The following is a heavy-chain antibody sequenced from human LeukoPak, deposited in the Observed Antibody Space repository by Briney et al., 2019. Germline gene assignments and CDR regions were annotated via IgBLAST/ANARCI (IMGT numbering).Heavy chain of an antibody. D-gene: IGHD2-21*02. J-gene: IGHJ4*02. CDR2: INHSGST. V-gene: IGHV4-34*01. CDR3: ARFSPQAYCGGDCYHLFFDY. CDR1: GGSFSGYY. Sequence: SETLSLTCAVYGGSFSGYYWSWIRQPPGKGLEWIGEINHSGSTNYNPSLKSRVTISVDTSKNQFSLKLSSVTAADTAVYYWARFSPQAYCGGDCYHLFFDYWGQGTLVTVSS.